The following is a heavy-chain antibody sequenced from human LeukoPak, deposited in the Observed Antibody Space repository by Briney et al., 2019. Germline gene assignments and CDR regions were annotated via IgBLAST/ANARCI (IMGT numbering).Heavy chain of an antibody. CDR3: ARAARSARITIFGVAAGY. D-gene: IGHD3-3*01. CDR1: GYTFTSYD. Sequence: VKVSCKASGYTFTSYDINWVRQATGQGLEWMGWMNPNSGNTGYAQKFQGRVTITRNTSISTAYMELSSLRPEDTAVYYCARAARSARITIFGVAAGYWGQGTLVTVSS. V-gene: IGHV1-8*03. CDR2: MNPNSGNT. J-gene: IGHJ4*02.